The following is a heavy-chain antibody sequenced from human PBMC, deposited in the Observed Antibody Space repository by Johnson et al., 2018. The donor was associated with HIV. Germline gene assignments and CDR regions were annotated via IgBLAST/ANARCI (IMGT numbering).Heavy chain of an antibody. J-gene: IGHJ3*02. D-gene: IGHD6-19*01. CDR3: ARDKVWQWLSSRDADAFDI. Sequence: VQLVESGGDVVQPGTSLRLSCAASGFTFTNVWMSWVRQAPGEGLEWLGRLKSEPDGETTDYAAPVKGSFTISRDNSKNTLYLQMNSLRADDTAVYHCARDKVWQWLSSRDADAFDIWGQVTMVSVSS. CDR2: LKSEPDGETT. CDR1: GFTFTNVW. V-gene: IGHV3-15*01.